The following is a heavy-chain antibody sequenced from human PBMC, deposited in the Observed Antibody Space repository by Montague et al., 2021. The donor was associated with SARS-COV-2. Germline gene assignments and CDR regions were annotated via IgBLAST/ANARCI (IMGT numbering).Heavy chain of an antibody. CDR3: ARQENSSGWFKPDAFDI. Sequence: SETLSHTCTVSGGSIRSSSYYWGWIRQPPGIFLEWIGSIYYSGSTYYNPSLKSRVTISVDASKYQFSLKLSSVTAADTSVYYCARQENSSGWFKPDAFDIWGQGKMVTVSS. CDR1: GGSIRSSSYY. CDR2: IYYSGST. D-gene: IGHD6-19*01. V-gene: IGHV4-39*01. J-gene: IGHJ3*02.